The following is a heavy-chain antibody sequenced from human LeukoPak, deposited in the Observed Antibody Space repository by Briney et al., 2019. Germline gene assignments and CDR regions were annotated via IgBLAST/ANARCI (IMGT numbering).Heavy chain of an antibody. CDR1: GYIFTGYY. J-gene: IGHJ4*02. D-gene: IGHD6-13*01. CDR2: INPNNGGT. V-gene: IGHV1-2*02. CDR3: ARGAEQQRLAHFDY. Sequence: EASVKVSCEASGYIFTGYYMHWVRQASGQGLEWMGWINPNNGGTKSAQKFQGRVTMTRDTSISTAYMELSSLRSDDTAIYYCARGAEQQRLAHFDYWGQGTLVTVSS.